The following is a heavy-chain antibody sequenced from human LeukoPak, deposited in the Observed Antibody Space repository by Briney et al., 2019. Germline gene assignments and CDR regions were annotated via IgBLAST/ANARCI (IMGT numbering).Heavy chain of an antibody. CDR1: GLTFSSYA. CDR3: AKDYSRRRPYDAFDI. CDR2: ISGSGGST. V-gene: IGHV3-23*01. D-gene: IGHD2-21*01. J-gene: IGHJ3*02. Sequence: PVGSLRLSCAASGLTFSSYAMSWVRQAPGKGLEWVSAISGSGGSTYYADSVKGRFTISRDNSKNTLYLQMNSLRAEDTAVYYCAKDYSRRRPYDAFDIWGQGTMVTVSS.